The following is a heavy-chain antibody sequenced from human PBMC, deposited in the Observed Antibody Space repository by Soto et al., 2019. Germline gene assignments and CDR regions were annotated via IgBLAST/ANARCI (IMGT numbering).Heavy chain of an antibody. CDR3: TRDSRLRYFDWRWCGFDP. D-gene: IGHD3-9*01. CDR1: GFTFGDYA. J-gene: IGHJ5*02. V-gene: IGHV3-49*03. Sequence: GGSLRLSCTASGFTFGDYAMSWFRQAPGKGLEWVGFIRSKAYGGTTEYAASVKGRFTISRDDSKSIAYLQMNSLKTEDTAVYYCTRDSRLRYFDWRWCGFDPWGQGTLVTVSS. CDR2: IRSKAYGGTT.